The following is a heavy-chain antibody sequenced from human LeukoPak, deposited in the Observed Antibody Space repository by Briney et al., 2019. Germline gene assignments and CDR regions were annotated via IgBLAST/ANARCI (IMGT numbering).Heavy chain of an antibody. J-gene: IGHJ6*03. V-gene: IGHV4-39*07. CDR3: ARTVMGAAPHYYYYYMDV. Sequence: SETLSLTCTVSGGSISSTSYYWGWIRQPPGKGLEWIGSLYYSGTTYYNPSLKSRVTISVDTSKNHFSLKLSSVTAADTAVYHCARTVMGAAPHYYYYYMDVWGKGTTVTVSS. CDR1: GGSISSTSYY. D-gene: IGHD6-6*01. CDR2: LYYSGTT.